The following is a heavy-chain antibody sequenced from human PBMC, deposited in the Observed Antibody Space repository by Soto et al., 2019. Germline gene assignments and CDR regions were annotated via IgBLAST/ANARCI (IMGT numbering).Heavy chain of an antibody. CDR1: GFTFSSYG. CDR2: ISYDGSNK. Sequence: GGSLRLSCAASGFTFSSYGMHWVRQAPGKGLEWVAVISYDGSNKYYADSVKGRFTISRDNSKNTLYLQMNSLRAEDTAVYYCAKDRGDYVRDVSYYYMDVWSKGTTVTVSS. CDR3: AKDRGDYVRDVSYYYMDV. V-gene: IGHV3-30*18. J-gene: IGHJ6*03. D-gene: IGHD4-17*01.